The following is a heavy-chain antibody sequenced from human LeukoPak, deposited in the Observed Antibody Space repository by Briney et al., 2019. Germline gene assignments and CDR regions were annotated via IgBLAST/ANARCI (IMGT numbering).Heavy chain of an antibody. J-gene: IGHJ3*02. D-gene: IGHD3-3*01. Sequence: ASVKVPCKASGYTFTSYAMHWVRQAPGQRLGWMGWINAGNGNTKYSQEFQGRVTITRDTSASTAYMELSSLRSEDMAVYYCARGGRITIFGVVTVDAFDIWGQGTMVTVSS. V-gene: IGHV1-3*03. CDR2: INAGNGNT. CDR3: ARGGRITIFGVVTVDAFDI. CDR1: GYTFTSYA.